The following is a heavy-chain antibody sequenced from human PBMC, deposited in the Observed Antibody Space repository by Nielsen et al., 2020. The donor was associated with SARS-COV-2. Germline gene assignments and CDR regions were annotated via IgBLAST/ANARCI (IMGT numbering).Heavy chain of an antibody. D-gene: IGHD2-15*01. Sequence: SLKISCAASEITFSTYSMHWVRQSPGKGLEWVSGISWNSGVIGYADSVKGRITISRDNAKNSLYLQMNSLRAEDTALYYCARGGGGQDFDFWGQGTLVTVSS. V-gene: IGHV3-9*01. J-gene: IGHJ4*02. CDR2: ISWNSGVI. CDR3: ARGGGGQDFDF. CDR1: EITFSTYS.